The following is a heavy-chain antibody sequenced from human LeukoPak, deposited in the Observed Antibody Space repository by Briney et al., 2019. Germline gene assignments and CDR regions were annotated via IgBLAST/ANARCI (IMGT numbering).Heavy chain of an antibody. Sequence: GASLRLSCAASGFTFSSYAMSWVRQAPGKGLEWVSAISGSGGSTYYADSVKSGFTISRDNSKTPLYLQMNSLRAEDTAVYYWAKDFMDYDSSGSLNWFDPWGKGTMVTVSS. CDR2: ISGSGGST. CDR1: GFTFSSYA. V-gene: IGHV3-23*01. J-gene: IGHJ5*02. D-gene: IGHD3-22*01. CDR3: AKDFMDYDSSGSLNWFDP.